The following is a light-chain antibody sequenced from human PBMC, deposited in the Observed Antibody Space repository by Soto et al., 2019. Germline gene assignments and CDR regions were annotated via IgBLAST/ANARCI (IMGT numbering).Light chain of an antibody. V-gene: IGLV2-14*03. J-gene: IGLJ1*01. CDR1: HNDIGTYDY. CDR2: GVT. CDR3: SSFTYERIYV. Sequence: QSVLTQPTSVSGSPGQSITISCTGNHNDIGTYDYVSWYQQHPGRAPRLLIYGVTTRPSGISDRFSASKSGLTASLTTSGLQPEDEADYYCSSFTYERIYVFGPGTKLTVL.